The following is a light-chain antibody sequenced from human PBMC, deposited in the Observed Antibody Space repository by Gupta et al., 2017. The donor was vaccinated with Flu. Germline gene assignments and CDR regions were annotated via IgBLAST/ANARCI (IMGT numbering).Light chain of an antibody. Sequence: ELVLTQSPATLSLSPGERATLSCRASQSVSSYLAWYQQKPGQAPRLLIYDASNRATGIPARSSGSGSGTDFTLTISSLEPEDFAVYYCQQRSNWPPLTFGGGTKVEIK. V-gene: IGKV3-11*01. CDR2: DAS. J-gene: IGKJ4*01. CDR1: QSVSSY. CDR3: QQRSNWPPLT.